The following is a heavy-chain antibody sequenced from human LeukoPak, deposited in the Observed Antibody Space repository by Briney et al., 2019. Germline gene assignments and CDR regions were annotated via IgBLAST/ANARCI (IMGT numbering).Heavy chain of an antibody. CDR1: GFTFTIYD. CDR3: VRDGEGVAISVNYWFDP. V-gene: IGHV1-8*01. CDR2: MNPNNGNT. J-gene: IGHJ5*02. D-gene: IGHD3-10*01. Sequence: ASVNVSCRASGFTFTIYDINWVRQASGQGLEWMGWMNPNNGNTGYAQKFQGRVTMTRDTSISTAYMELRGVRSEDTAVYYCVRDGEGVAISVNYWFDPWGQGTLVTVSS.